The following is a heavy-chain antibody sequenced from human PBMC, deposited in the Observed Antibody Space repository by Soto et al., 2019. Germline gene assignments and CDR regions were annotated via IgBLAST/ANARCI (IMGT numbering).Heavy chain of an antibody. CDR1: GGSISSGGYY. J-gene: IGHJ6*02. D-gene: IGHD3-10*01. CDR3: ARDYKSRYYYGSGVVGPV. Sequence: SETLSLTCTVSGGSISSGGYYWSWIRQHPGKGLEWIGYIYYSGSTYYNPSLKSRVTISVDTSKNQFSLKLSSVTAADTAVYYCARDYKSRYYYGSGVVGPVWGQGTTVTVSS. V-gene: IGHV4-31*03. CDR2: IYYSGST.